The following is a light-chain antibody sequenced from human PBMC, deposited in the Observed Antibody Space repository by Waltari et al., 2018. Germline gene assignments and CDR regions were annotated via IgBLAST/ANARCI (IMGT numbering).Light chain of an antibody. Sequence: QSALTQPRSVSGSPGQSVTISCTGTSSDVGTYNSVSWYRQNPGKAPKLVIYDVTERPSGVPARFSGSKSGNTSSLTISGLQAEDEADSYYCSYADTYTWVFGGGTKLTVL. J-gene: IGLJ3*02. V-gene: IGLV2-11*01. CDR3: CSYADTYTWV. CDR1: SSDVGTYNS. CDR2: DVT.